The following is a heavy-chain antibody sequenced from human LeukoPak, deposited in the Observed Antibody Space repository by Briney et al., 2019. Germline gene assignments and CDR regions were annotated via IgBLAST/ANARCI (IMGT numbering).Heavy chain of an antibody. J-gene: IGHJ4*02. CDR3: ATVSHNWNYDY. Sequence: GGSLRLSCAASGFTFSSYGMHWVRQAPGKGLEWMGGFDPEDGETIYAQKFQGRVTMTEDTSTDTAYMELSSLRSEDTAVYYCATVSHNWNYDYWGQGTLVTVSS. V-gene: IGHV1-24*01. CDR1: GFTFSSYG. CDR2: FDPEDGET. D-gene: IGHD1-7*01.